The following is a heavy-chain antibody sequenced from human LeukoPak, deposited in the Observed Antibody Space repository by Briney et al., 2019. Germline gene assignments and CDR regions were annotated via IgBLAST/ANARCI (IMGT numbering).Heavy chain of an antibody. J-gene: IGHJ4*02. D-gene: IGHD3-22*01. CDR1: GGSFSGYY. Sequence: MPSETLSLTCAVYGGSFSGYYWSWIRQPPGKGLEWIGEINHSGSTNYNPSLKSRVTISLDTSKNQFSLKLSSVTAADTAVYYCARGPYDSSRDWGQGTLVTVSS. CDR2: INHSGST. CDR3: ARGPYDSSRD. V-gene: IGHV4-34*01.